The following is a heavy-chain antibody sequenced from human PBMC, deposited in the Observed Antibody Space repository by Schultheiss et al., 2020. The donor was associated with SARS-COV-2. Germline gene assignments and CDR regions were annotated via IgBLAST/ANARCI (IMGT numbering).Heavy chain of an antibody. CDR3: AREVGFSSSSENYFDY. J-gene: IGHJ4*02. CDR1: GFTFSDYY. Sequence: GGSLRLSCAASGFTFSDYYMSWIRQAPGKGLVWVSRINSDGSSTSYADSVKGRFTISRDNSKNTLYLQMNSLRAEDTAVYYCAREVGFSSSSENYFDYWGQGTLVTVSS. V-gene: IGHV3-74*01. D-gene: IGHD6-13*01. CDR2: INSDGSST.